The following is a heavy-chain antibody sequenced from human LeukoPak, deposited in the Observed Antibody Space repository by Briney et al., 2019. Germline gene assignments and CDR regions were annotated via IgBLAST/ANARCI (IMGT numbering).Heavy chain of an antibody. Sequence: SGGSLRLSCAASGFTFSSHWMHWVRQAPGKGLEWVALTSKDGNDEEYADSVKGRFTISRDNSKDTLYLQMRSLRLEDTAVYYCTREAYYGSGRSRQASSVWGQGILVTASS. J-gene: IGHJ4*02. CDR1: GFTFSSHW. D-gene: IGHD3-10*01. CDR3: TREAYYGSGRSRQASSV. V-gene: IGHV3-30*15. CDR2: TSKDGNDE.